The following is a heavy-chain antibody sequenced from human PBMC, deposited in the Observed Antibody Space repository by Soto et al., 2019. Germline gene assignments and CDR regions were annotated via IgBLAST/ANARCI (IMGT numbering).Heavy chain of an antibody. CDR1: GGSISSGDYY. CDR3: ARDRHGKDYYDSSGYYDNWFDP. CDR2: IYYSGST. Sequence: SETLSLTCTVSGGSISSGDYYWSWIRQPPGKGLEWIGYIYYSGSTYYNPSLKSRVTISVDTSKNQFSLKLSSVTAADTAVYYCARDRHGKDYYDSSGYYDNWFDPWGQGTLVTVSS. J-gene: IGHJ5*02. D-gene: IGHD3-22*01. V-gene: IGHV4-30-4*01.